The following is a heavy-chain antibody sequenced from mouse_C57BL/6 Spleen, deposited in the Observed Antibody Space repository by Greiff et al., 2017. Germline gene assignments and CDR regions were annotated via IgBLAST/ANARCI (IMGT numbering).Heavy chain of an antibody. Sequence: VQLQQSGPELVKPGASVKISCKASGYSFTGYYMNWVKQSPEKSLEWIGEINPSTGGTTYNQKFKAKATLTVDNSSSTAYMQLKSLTSEDSAVYDCARLVTTVVASYYFDYWGQGTTLTVSS. D-gene: IGHD1-1*01. CDR2: INPSTGGT. CDR1: GYSFTGYY. V-gene: IGHV1-42*01. CDR3: ARLVTTVVASYYFDY. J-gene: IGHJ2*01.